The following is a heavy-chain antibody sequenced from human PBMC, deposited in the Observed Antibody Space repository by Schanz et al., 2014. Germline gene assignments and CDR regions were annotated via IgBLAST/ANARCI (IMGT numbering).Heavy chain of an antibody. V-gene: IGHV3-33*01. J-gene: IGHJ6*02. Sequence: QVQLVESGGGVVQPGRSLRLSCAASGFTFSAYGMHWVRQAPGKGLEWVAVIWYDGNNKYYADSVKGRFTISRDNSKNTLYLQMNSLRAEDTALYYCARQRSYFYAMDVWGQGALVTVSS. CDR3: ARQRSYFYAMDV. CDR1: GFTFSAYG. CDR2: IWYDGNNK.